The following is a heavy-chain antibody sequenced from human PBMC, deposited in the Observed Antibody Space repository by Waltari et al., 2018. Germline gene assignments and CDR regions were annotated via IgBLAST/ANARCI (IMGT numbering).Heavy chain of an antibody. J-gene: IGHJ4*02. V-gene: IGHV3-53*01. Sequence: EVQLVESGGGLMQPGGSMRLYCADSGFTVRNNYLTGVRQAPGKGLEWVSVIYSGETTHYADSVKGRFTISRDNSKNTLYLQMNSLRAEDTAVYYCARGAPRDWGQGTLVTVSS. CDR3: ARGAPRD. CDR2: IYSGETT. CDR1: GFTVRNNY.